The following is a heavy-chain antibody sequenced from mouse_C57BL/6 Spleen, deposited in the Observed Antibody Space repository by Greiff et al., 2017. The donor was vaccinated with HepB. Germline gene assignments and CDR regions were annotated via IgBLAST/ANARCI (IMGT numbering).Heavy chain of an antibody. J-gene: IGHJ2*01. V-gene: IGHV1-64*01. CDR3: ARRKGTLYFDY. CDR1: GYTFTSYW. Sequence: VKLQQPGAELVKPGASVKLSCKASGYTFTSYWMHWVKQRPGQGLEWIGMIHPNSGSTNYNEKFKSKATLTVDKSSSTAYMQLSSLTSEDSAVYYCARRKGTLYFDYWGQGTTLTVSS. CDR2: IHPNSGST. D-gene: IGHD2-14*01.